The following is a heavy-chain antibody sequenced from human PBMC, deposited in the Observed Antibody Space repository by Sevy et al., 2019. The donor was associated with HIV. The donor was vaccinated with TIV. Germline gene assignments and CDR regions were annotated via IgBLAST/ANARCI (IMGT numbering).Heavy chain of an antibody. CDR2: INEDGSAK. D-gene: IGHD5-12*01. V-gene: IGHV3-7*01. Sequence: GGSLRLSCAASGFTFTTYWMTWVRQAPGQGLEWVANINEDGSAKYYVDSVKGRFTISRDKAKNSLYLQVNSLRAEDTAVYYCARDSPGYGGYDHWGQGTLVTVSS. CDR3: ARDSPGYGGYDH. CDR1: GFTFTTYW. J-gene: IGHJ5*02.